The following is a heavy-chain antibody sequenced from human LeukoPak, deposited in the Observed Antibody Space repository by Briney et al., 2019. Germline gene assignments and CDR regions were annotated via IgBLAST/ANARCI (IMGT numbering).Heavy chain of an antibody. J-gene: IGHJ4*02. D-gene: IGHD1-7*01. V-gene: IGHV3-11*01. CDR1: GFTFGDYY. CDR3: AIGNYRALY. Sequence: PGGSLRLSCAASGFTFGDYYMTWIRQAPGQGLEWVSYIRSSGSNRYYADSVKGRFTISRDNAQNSLYLQMNSLRAEDSAVYYCAIGNYRALYWGQGTLVTVSS. CDR2: IRSSGSNR.